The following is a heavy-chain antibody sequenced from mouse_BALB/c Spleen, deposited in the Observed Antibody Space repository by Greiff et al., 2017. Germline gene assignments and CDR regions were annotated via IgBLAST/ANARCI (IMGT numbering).Heavy chain of an antibody. J-gene: IGHJ3*01. CDR3: ARDKGRFAY. CDR2: IRNKANGYTT. Sequence: DVKLVESGGGLVQPGGSLRLSCATSGFTFTDYYMSWVRQPPGKALEWLGFIRNKANGYTTEYSASVKGRFTISRDNSQSILYLQMNTLRAEDSATDYCARDKGRFAYWGQGTLVTVSA. CDR1: GFTFTDYY. V-gene: IGHV7-3*02.